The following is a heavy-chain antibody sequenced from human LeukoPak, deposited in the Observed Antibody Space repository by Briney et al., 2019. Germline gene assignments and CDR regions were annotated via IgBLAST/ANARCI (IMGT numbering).Heavy chain of an antibody. J-gene: IGHJ4*02. D-gene: IGHD6-13*01. CDR1: GFSVSSNY. CDR2: FYAGGRT. V-gene: IGHV3-53*01. Sequence: GGSLRLSCAASGFSVSSNYMSWVRQAPGKGLEWVSVFYAGGRTYYADSVKGRFIISRDTSKNTLYLQMDSLRVEDAAVYYCARERRSSWYIYFDYWGQGTLVTVSS. CDR3: ARERRSSWYIYFDY.